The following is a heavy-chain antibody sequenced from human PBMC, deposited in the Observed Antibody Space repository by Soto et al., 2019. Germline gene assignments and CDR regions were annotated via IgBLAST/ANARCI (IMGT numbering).Heavy chain of an antibody. V-gene: IGHV3-7*01. CDR3: VGYGDYVKYYFDY. Sequence: EVQLVESGGGLVQPGGSLRLSCEASGFTFSTYWMSWVRQAPGKALEWLANIKQDGREKYYVDSVKGRFTISRDNAKNSLYLQMNSLRAEDTAVYYCVGYGDYVKYYFDYWGQGTLLTVSS. J-gene: IGHJ4*02. CDR2: IKQDGREK. D-gene: IGHD4-17*01. CDR1: GFTFSTYW.